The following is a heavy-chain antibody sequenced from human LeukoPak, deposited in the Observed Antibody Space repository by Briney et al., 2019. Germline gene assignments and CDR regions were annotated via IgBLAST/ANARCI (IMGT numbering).Heavy chain of an antibody. Sequence: SETLSLTCTVSGGSISSYYWSWIRQPPGKGLEWIGEINHSGSTNYNPSLKSRATISVGTSKNRFSLKLSSVTAADTAVYYCARGLRSDVWGKGTTVTVSS. CDR2: INHSGST. J-gene: IGHJ6*04. D-gene: IGHD4-17*01. CDR3: ARGLRSDV. V-gene: IGHV4-34*01. CDR1: GGSISSYY.